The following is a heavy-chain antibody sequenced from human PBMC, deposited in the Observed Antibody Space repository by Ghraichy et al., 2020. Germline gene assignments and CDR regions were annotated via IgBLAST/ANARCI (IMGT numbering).Heavy chain of an antibody. CDR2: INPNTGGT. CDR3: ASDSDYYDARGRFDP. Sequence: ASVKVSCKASGYTFTDCYLHWVRQAPGQGLEWMGWINPNTGGTKYAQKFQGRVTMTRDTSINPAYMELSSLRPDDTAVYYCASDSDYYDARGRFDPWGQGTLLTVAS. D-gene: IGHD3-22*01. J-gene: IGHJ5*02. CDR1: GYTFTDCY. V-gene: IGHV1-2*02.